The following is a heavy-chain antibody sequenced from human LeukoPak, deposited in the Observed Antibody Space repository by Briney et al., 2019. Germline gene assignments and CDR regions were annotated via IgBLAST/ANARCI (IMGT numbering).Heavy chain of an antibody. CDR1: GFTFSSYA. D-gene: IGHD3-22*01. Sequence: GGSLRLSCAASGFTFSSYATSWVRQAPGKGLAWVSTIRGGSGSTYCADSVKGRFTISRDNSKNTLYLQMNSLRDEDTAVYYCAKHRFESGGYHSTDWGQGTLVTVSS. V-gene: IGHV3-23*01. J-gene: IGHJ4*02. CDR3: AKHRFESGGYHSTD. CDR2: IRGGSGST.